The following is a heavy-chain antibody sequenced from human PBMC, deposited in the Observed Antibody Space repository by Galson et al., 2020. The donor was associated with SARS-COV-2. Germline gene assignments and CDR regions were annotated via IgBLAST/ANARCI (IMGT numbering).Heavy chain of an antibody. CDR1: GYSFTSYW. CDR2: IYPAYSET. J-gene: IGHJ4*02. D-gene: IGHD6-6*01. Sequence: HGESLKISCKAFGYSFTSYWIGWVRQMPGKGLECMGIIYPAYSETRYSPSFQGQVTISADKSITTAYLQWTSLKASDTATYYCARSSSSSIDYWGQGTLVTVSS. CDR3: ARSSSSSIDY. V-gene: IGHV5-51*01.